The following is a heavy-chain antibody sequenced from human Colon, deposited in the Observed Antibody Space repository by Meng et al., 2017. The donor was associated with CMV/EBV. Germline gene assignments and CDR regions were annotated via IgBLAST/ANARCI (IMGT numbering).Heavy chain of an antibody. V-gene: IGHV1-69*10. CDR1: GDTFSSYA. CDR3: ARGAQNYDFWSGYLVYTFDY. J-gene: IGHJ4*02. Sequence: SVQVSCKTSGDTFSSYAISWVRQAPGQGLEWMGGIIPLLGIANYAQKLQGRVTITADKSTSTAYMELSSLRSEDTAVYFCARGAQNYDFWSGYLVYTFDYWGQGTLVTVSS. D-gene: IGHD3-3*01. CDR2: IIPLLGIA.